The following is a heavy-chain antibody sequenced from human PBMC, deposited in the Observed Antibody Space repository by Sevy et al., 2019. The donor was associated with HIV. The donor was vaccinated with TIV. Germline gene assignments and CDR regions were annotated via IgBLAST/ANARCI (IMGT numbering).Heavy chain of an antibody. J-gene: IGHJ4*02. D-gene: IGHD1-26*01. V-gene: IGHV3-72*01. CDR2: TRNKANSYTT. Sequence: GGYLRLSCAASGFTFSDHYMDWVRQAPGKGLEWVGRTRNKANSYTTEYAASVKGRVTISRDDSKNSLYLQMNSLKTEDTAVYYCARVVSPWEPYYFDYWGQGTLVTVSS. CDR3: ARVVSPWEPYYFDY. CDR1: GFTFSDHY.